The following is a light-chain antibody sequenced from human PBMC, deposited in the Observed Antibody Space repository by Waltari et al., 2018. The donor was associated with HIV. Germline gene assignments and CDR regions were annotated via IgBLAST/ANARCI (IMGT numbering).Light chain of an antibody. V-gene: IGLV1-44*01. CDR3: AAWDDSLNAWV. J-gene: IGLJ3*02. Sequence: QSVLTQPPSASGTPGQGVSISCSGSSPNIGSNIVTWYQQLPGTSPKLLIFSNNQRPSGVPYRFSGSKSGTSASLAISGLQSEDEADYYCAAWDDSLNAWVFGGGTKLTVL. CDR1: SPNIGSNI. CDR2: SNN.